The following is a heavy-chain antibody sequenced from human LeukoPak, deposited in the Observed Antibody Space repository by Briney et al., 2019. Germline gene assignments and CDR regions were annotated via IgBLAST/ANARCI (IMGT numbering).Heavy chain of an antibody. CDR3: ARDLGYCSSTSCRKPSYYYYYYMDV. CDR1: GYTFTSYG. CDR2: IIPIFGTA. D-gene: IGHD2-2*01. Sequence: GASVKVSCKASGYTFTSYGISWVRQAPGQGLEWMGGIIPIFGTANYAQKFQGRVTITADESTSTAYMELSSLRSEDTAVYYCARDLGYCSSTSCRKPSYYYYYYMDVWGKGTTVTISS. J-gene: IGHJ6*03. V-gene: IGHV1-69*13.